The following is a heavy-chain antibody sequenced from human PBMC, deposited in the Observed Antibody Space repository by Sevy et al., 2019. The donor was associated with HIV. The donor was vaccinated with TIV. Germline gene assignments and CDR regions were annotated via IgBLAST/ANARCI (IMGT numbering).Heavy chain of an antibody. CDR1: GFTFSSYS. Sequence: GGSLRLSCAASGFTFSSYSMNWVRQAPGKGLEWFSSISSSSSYIYYADSVKGRFTISRDNAKNSLYLQMNSLRAEDTAVYYGARVGIQLWSDYWSQGTLVAVSP. CDR3: ARVGIQLWSDY. D-gene: IGHD5-18*01. CDR2: ISSSSSYI. V-gene: IGHV3-21*01. J-gene: IGHJ4*02.